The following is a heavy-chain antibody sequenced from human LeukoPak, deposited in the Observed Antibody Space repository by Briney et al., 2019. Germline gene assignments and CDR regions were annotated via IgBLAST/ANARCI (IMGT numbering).Heavy chain of an antibody. Sequence: GGSLRLSCAASGFTFSSYAMSWVRQAPGKGLEWVSAITGSGGRTHYADSVKGRFTISRDNSKNTLYLQMNSLRAEDTALYYCAKETHDYGFDYWGQGTLVTVSS. CDR2: ITGSGGRT. J-gene: IGHJ4*02. D-gene: IGHD4-17*01. V-gene: IGHV3-23*01. CDR3: AKETHDYGFDY. CDR1: GFTFSSYA.